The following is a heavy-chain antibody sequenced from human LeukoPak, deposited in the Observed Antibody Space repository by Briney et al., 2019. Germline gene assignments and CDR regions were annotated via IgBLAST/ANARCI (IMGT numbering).Heavy chain of an antibody. CDR2: ISGSGIST. D-gene: IGHD3-22*01. CDR3: AKADYYDSNTYRAQFFKH. Sequence: GGSLRLSCAASGFTFSGYAMSWVRQAPGKGLEWVSVISGSGISTYNADSVKGRFTISRDNSKNTLYLQMNSLRAEDTAVYYCAKADYYDSNTYRAQFFKHWGQGTLVTVSS. V-gene: IGHV3-23*01. J-gene: IGHJ1*01. CDR1: GFTFSGYA.